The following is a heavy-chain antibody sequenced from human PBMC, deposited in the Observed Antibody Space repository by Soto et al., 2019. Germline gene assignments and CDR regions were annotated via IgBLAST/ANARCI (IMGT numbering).Heavy chain of an antibody. J-gene: IGHJ4*02. Sequence: QVQLQESGPGLVKPSQTLSLTCTVSGGSISSGGYYWSWIRQHPGKGLEWIGYIYYSGRTYYNPSLKSRVTRSVDTSKNQFSLKLSSVTAADTAVYYCARSSTSANYFDYWGQGTLVTVSS. CDR2: IYYSGRT. V-gene: IGHV4-31*03. CDR3: ARSSTSANYFDY. D-gene: IGHD2-2*01. CDR1: GGSISSGGYY.